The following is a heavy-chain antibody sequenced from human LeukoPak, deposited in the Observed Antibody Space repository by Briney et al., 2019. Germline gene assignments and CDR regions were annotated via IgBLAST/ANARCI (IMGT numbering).Heavy chain of an antibody. Sequence: PSETLSLTCTVSGGSISSSSYYWGWIRQPPGKGLEWIGGIYYSGSTYYNPSPKSRVTISVDTSKNQFSLKLSSVTAADTAVYYCARVVGFYGDYGGDAFDIWGQGTMVTVSS. CDR2: IYYSGST. CDR1: GGSISSSSYY. CDR3: ARVVGFYGDYGGDAFDI. D-gene: IGHD4-17*01. V-gene: IGHV4-39*07. J-gene: IGHJ3*02.